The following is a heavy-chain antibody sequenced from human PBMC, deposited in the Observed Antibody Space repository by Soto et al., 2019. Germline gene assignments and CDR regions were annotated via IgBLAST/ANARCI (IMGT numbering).Heavy chain of an antibody. CDR3: ARGPIVATIRGFDY. J-gene: IGHJ4*02. V-gene: IGHV4-59*01. CDR2: IYYSGST. Sequence: QVQLQESGPGLVKPSETLSLTCTVSGGSISSYYWSWIRQPPGKGLEWIGYIYYSGSTNYNPSLKSRVTISVDTSKNQFSLKLSSVTAADTAVYYCARGPIVATIRGFDYWGQGTLVTVSS. D-gene: IGHD5-12*01. CDR1: GGSISSYY.